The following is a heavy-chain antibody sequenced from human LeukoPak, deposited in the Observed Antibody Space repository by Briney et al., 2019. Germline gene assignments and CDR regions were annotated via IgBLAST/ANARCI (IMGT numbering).Heavy chain of an antibody. Sequence: SETLSLTCTVSGGSISSYYWSCLRQPPGKGLEWIGYIYYSGSTNYNPSLKSRVTISVDTSKNQFSLKLSSVTAADTAVYYCARVSYGMDVWGQGTTVTVSS. J-gene: IGHJ6*02. CDR3: ARVSYGMDV. V-gene: IGHV4-59*01. CDR1: GGSISSYY. CDR2: IYYSGST.